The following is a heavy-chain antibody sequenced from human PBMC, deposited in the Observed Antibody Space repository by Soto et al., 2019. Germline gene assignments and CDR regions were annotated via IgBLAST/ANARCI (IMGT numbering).Heavy chain of an antibody. Sequence: QITLKESGPTLVKPTQTLTLTCTFSGFSLTTSGVGVGWIRQPPGKALEWLALIFWDDDKRYSPSLKSRLTSSKDTSKNQVVLTMTNMDPVDTATYYCAHTSCSGGGCYSQFDYWGQGTLVTVSS. D-gene: IGHD2-15*01. CDR1: GFSLTTSGVG. CDR2: IFWDDDK. CDR3: AHTSCSGGGCYSQFDY. V-gene: IGHV2-5*02. J-gene: IGHJ4*02.